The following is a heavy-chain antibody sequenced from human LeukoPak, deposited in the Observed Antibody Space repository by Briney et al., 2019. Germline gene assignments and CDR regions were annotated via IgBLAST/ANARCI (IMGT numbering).Heavy chain of an antibody. CDR3: ARSPQGILEWLSLDYYYYCGMDV. V-gene: IGHV1-8*01. CDR1: GYTFTSYD. CDR2: MNPNSGNT. Sequence: ASVKVSCKASGYTFTSYDINWVRQATGQGLEWMGWMNPNSGNTGYAQKFQGRVTMTRNTSISTAYMELSSLRSEDTAVYYCARSPQGILEWLSLDYYYYCGMDVWGQGTTVTVSS. J-gene: IGHJ6*02. D-gene: IGHD3-3*01.